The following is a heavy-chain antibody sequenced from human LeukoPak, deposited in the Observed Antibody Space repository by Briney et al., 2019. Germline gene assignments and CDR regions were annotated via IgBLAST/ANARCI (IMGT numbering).Heavy chain of an antibody. D-gene: IGHD5-18*01. V-gene: IGHV1-2*02. J-gene: IGHJ4*02. CDR1: GYTFTGYY. CDR3: ARDASGYSYGSFDY. CDR2: INPNSGGT. Sequence: GSVKVSCKASGYTFTGYYMHWVRQAPGQGLEWMGWINPNSGGTNYAQKFQGRVTMTRDTSISTAYMELSRLRSDDTAVYYCARDASGYSYGSFDYWGQGTLVTVSS.